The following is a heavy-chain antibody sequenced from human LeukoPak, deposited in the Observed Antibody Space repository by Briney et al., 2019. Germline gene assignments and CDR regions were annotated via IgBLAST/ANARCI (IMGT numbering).Heavy chain of an antibody. D-gene: IGHD3-22*01. J-gene: IGHJ4*02. Sequence: SQTLSLTCTVSGGSINNYWWAWIRQPPGKGLQWIGYRHSSGATSYNLSLESRVTISIDTSKNQFSLKLSSVTAADTAVYYCATLGFSSGYYYYFDHWGQGTLVTVSS. V-gene: IGHV4-59*12. CDR2: RHSSGAT. CDR3: ATLGFSSGYYYYFDH. CDR1: GGSINNYW.